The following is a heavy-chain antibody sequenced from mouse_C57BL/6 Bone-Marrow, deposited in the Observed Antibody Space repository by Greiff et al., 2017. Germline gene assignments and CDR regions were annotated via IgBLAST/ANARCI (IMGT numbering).Heavy chain of an antibody. D-gene: IGHD1-1*01. CDR2: INPNNGGT. J-gene: IGHJ2*01. V-gene: IGHV1-22*01. Sequence: EVKLVESGPELVKPGASVKMSCKASGYTFTDYNMHWVKQSHGKSLEWIGYINPNNGGTSYNQKFKGKATLTVNKSSSTAYMELRSLTSEDSAVYYCAGTYYGPYYFDYWGQGTTLTVSS. CDR1: GYTFTDYN. CDR3: AGTYYGPYYFDY.